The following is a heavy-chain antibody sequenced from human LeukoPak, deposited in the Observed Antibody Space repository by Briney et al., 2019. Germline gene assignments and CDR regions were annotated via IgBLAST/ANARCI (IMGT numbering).Heavy chain of an antibody. Sequence: GASVKVSCKASGYTFTSYGISWVRQAPGQGLEWMGRIIPIFGTANYAQKFQGRVTITTDESTSTAYMELSSLRSEDTAVYYCARDPEVRFPDGWGQGTLVTVSS. CDR3: ARDPEVRFPDG. CDR1: GYTFTSYG. J-gene: IGHJ4*02. V-gene: IGHV1-69*05. D-gene: IGHD3-3*01. CDR2: IIPIFGTA.